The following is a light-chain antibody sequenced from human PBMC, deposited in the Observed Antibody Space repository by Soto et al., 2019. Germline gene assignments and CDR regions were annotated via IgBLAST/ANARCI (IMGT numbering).Light chain of an antibody. J-gene: IGLJ1*01. CDR3: SSYTSSSTLYV. V-gene: IGLV2-14*01. CDR2: DVS. CDR1: SSDVGGYNY. Sequence: QSARTQPASVSGSPGQSITISCTGTSSDVGGYNYVSWYQQHPGKAPKLMIYDVSNRPSGVSNRFSGSKSGNTASLTISGLQAEDEADYYCSSYTSSSTLYVFGTGTQLTV.